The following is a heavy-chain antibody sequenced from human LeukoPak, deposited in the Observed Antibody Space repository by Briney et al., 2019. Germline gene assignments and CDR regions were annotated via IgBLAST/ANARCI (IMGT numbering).Heavy chain of an antibody. CDR3: ARLVGATIDY. CDR2: IDWDDDK. CDR1: GFSLTTSEVG. D-gene: IGHD1-26*01. V-gene: IGHV2-70*11. Sequence: SGPTLVKPKQTLTLTCTFSGFSLTTSEVGVGWLRQDPGKALEWLARIDWDDDKYYSTSLKTRLTISKDASKNQVVLTMTNMDPVDTATYYCARLVGATIDYWGQGTLVTVSS. J-gene: IGHJ4*02.